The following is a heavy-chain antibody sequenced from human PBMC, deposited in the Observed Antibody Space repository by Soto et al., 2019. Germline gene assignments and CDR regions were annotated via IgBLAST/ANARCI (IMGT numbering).Heavy chain of an antibody. V-gene: IGHV5-51*01. CDR1: GYSFTSYW. D-gene: IGHD3-22*01. CDR2: IYPGDSDT. Sequence: ASLKISGKGCGYSFTSYWIGWVRQMPGKGLEWMGIIYPGDSDTRYSPSFQGQVTISDDKSISTAYLQWSSLKASDTAMYYCARRGDSSGYIDYWGQGILVTVSS. CDR3: ARRGDSSGYIDY. J-gene: IGHJ4*02.